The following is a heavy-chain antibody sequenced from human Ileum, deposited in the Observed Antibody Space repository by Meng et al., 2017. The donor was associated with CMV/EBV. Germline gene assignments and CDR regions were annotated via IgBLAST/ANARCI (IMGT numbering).Heavy chain of an antibody. J-gene: IGHJ1*01. CDR1: GFSLSTSGVG. Sequence: QITCKESGPTLVNPTQTLSLTCTFSGFSLSTSGVGVGWIRQPPGKALEWLALIYWDDDKRYSPSLKSRLTITKDTSKHQVVLTMTNMDPVDTATYYCAHRRSIEEYFQHWGQGTLVTVSS. CDR2: IYWDDDK. CDR3: AHRRSIEEYFQH. D-gene: IGHD6-6*01. V-gene: IGHV2-5*02.